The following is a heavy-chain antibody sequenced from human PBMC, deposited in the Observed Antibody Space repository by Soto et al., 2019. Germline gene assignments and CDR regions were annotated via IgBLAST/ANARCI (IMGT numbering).Heavy chain of an antibody. CDR3: ARDKWEWLLPYYYYYGMDV. J-gene: IGHJ6*02. V-gene: IGHV1-18*04. Sequence: QGQLVQSGAEVKKPGASVKVSCKASGYTFTSYGISWVRQAPGQGLEWMGWISAYNGNTNYAQKLQGRVTMTTDTSTSTAYMELRSLRSDDTAVYYCARDKWEWLLPYYYYYGMDVWGQGTTVTVSS. CDR2: ISAYNGNT. CDR1: GYTFTSYG. D-gene: IGHD3-3*01.